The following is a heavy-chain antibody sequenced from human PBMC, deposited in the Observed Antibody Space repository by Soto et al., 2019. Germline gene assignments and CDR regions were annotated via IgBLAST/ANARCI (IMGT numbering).Heavy chain of an antibody. V-gene: IGHV4-30-4*01. J-gene: IGHJ4*02. Sequence: SETLSLTCTVSGDSISSGDYYWSWFRQSPGKGPEWIGYIYYSGSTHYNPSLKSRVTMSVDTSKNQFSLKLSSVTAADTAVYYCARIPNYYDASGYVYWGQGTLVTVSS. CDR3: ARIPNYYDASGYVY. CDR1: GDSISSGDYY. CDR2: IYYSGST. D-gene: IGHD3-22*01.